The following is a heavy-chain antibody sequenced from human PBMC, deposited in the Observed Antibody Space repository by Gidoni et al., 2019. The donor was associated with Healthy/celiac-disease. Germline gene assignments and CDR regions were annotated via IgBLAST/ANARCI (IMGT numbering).Heavy chain of an antibody. V-gene: IGHV3-21*01. Sequence: EVQLVESGGGLVKPGGSLRLSCAASGFTFSSYSMNWVRQAPGKGLEWVSSISSSSSYIYYADSVKGRFTISRDNAKNSLYLQMNSLRAEDTAVYYCARVSRITMIVAPSDAFDIWGQGTMVTVSS. D-gene: IGHD3-22*01. CDR1: GFTFSSYS. CDR2: ISSSSSYI. J-gene: IGHJ3*02. CDR3: ARVSRITMIVAPSDAFDI.